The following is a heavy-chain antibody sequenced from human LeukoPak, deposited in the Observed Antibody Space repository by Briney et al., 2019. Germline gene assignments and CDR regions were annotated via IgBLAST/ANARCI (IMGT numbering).Heavy chain of an antibody. V-gene: IGHV4-4*07. Sequence: SETLSLTCTVSGGSISSYYWSWIRQPAGKGLEWIGRIYTSGSTNYNPSLKSRVTMSVDTSKNQFSLKLSSVTAADTAVYYCARAYILTGYSDDAFDIWGQGTMVTVSS. CDR3: ARAYILTGYSDDAFDI. CDR1: GGSISSYY. CDR2: IYTSGST. D-gene: IGHD3-9*01. J-gene: IGHJ3*02.